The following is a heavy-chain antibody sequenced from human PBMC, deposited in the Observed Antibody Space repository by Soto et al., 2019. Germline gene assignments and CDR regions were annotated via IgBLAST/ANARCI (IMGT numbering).Heavy chain of an antibody. D-gene: IGHD2-21*01. CDR2: ISRDGNNA. J-gene: IGHJ4*02. CDR1: GFTLSSYV. CDR3: AREDEGRSDCDLGY. V-gene: IGHV3-30-3*01. Sequence: QVQLVESGGGVVQPGRSLTLSCVVSGFTLSSYVIHWVRQTPDKGLEWVAFISRDGNNAYYTDSVKGRFTISRDNSKNTLYLEMNSLRTEDTAVYYCAREDEGRSDCDLGYWGQGTLVVVSS.